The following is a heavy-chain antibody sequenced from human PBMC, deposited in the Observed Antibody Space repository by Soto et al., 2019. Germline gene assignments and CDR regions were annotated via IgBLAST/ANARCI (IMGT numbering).Heavy chain of an antibody. CDR3: ARGRISSITIFGVVTKYYYMDV. Sequence: ASVKVSCKASGYTFTSYDINWVRQATGQGLEWMGWMNPNSGNTGYAQKFQGRVTMTRNTSISTAYMELSSLRSEDTAVYYCARGRISSITIFGVVTKYYYMDVWGKGTTVTV. V-gene: IGHV1-8*01. D-gene: IGHD3-3*01. J-gene: IGHJ6*03. CDR1: GYTFTSYD. CDR2: MNPNSGNT.